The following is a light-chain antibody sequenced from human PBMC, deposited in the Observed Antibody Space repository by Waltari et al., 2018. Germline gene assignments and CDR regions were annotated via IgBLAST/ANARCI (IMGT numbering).Light chain of an antibody. CDR3: AAWDDSLSGWV. J-gene: IGLJ3*02. CDR1: ISNLGNNA. V-gene: IGLV1-36*01. Sequence: QSVLTQPPSVSAAPKQRVTISCSGSISNLGNNAVNWYQQLPGKAPKLLIYYDDLLPSGVSDRFSGSKSGTSASLAISGLQSEDEADYYCAAWDDSLSGWVFGGGTKLTVL. CDR2: YDD.